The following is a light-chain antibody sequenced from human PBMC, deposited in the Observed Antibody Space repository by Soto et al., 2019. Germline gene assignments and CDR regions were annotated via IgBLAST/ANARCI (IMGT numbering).Light chain of an antibody. J-gene: IGLJ2*01. Sequence: QPVLTQPASVSGSPGQSITISCTGTSSDVGGYNYVSWYQQHPGKAPKLMIYEVSSRPSGVSDRFSGSKSGNTASLTISGLQAEDEADFYCSSYTISSPVVFGGGTQLTVL. V-gene: IGLV2-14*01. CDR1: SSDVGGYNY. CDR3: SSYTISSPVV. CDR2: EVS.